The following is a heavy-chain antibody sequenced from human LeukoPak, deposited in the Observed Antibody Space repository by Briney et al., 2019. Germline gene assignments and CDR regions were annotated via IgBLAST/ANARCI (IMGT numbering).Heavy chain of an antibody. Sequence: GGSLRLSCAASGFTFSSYSMNWVRQAPGKGLEWVSYISSSSSTIYYADSVKGRFTISRDNAKNSLYLQMNSLRAEDTAVCYCAKQNTYYDILTGYSSYYMDVWGKGTTVTVSS. CDR2: ISSSSSTI. CDR3: AKQNTYYDILTGYSSYYMDV. D-gene: IGHD3-9*01. J-gene: IGHJ6*03. CDR1: GFTFSSYS. V-gene: IGHV3-48*01.